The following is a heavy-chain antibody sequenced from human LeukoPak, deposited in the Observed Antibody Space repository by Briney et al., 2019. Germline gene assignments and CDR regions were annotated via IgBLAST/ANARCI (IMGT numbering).Heavy chain of an antibody. CDR3: ARGLNGAATPLDY. Sequence: SETLSLTCTSSGDSISSSSYYWGWIRQPPGKGLEWIGSMCYSGNTYYNPSLKSRVAISVDTSKNHSSLKLSSVTAADTAVYYCARGLNGAATPLDYWGQGTLVTVSS. CDR1: GDSISSSSYY. J-gene: IGHJ4*02. CDR2: MCYSGNT. V-gene: IGHV4-39*07. D-gene: IGHD2-15*01.